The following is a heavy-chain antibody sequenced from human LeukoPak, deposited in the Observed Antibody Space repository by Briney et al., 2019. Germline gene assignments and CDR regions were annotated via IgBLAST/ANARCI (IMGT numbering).Heavy chain of an antibody. CDR3: ATVLDQRDGYNYYLDY. CDR2: FDPEDGET. Sequence: ASVKVSCKVSGYTLTELSMHWVRQAPGKGLEWMGGFDPEDGETIYAQKFQGRVTMTEDTSTDTAYMELSSLRSEDTAVYYCATVLDQRDGYNYYLDYWGQGTLVTVYS. J-gene: IGHJ4*02. V-gene: IGHV1-24*01. D-gene: IGHD5-24*01. CDR1: GYTLTELS.